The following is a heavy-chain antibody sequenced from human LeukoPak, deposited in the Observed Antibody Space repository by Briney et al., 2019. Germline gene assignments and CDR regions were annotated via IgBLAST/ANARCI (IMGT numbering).Heavy chain of an antibody. Sequence: NPSETLSLTCAVSGGSISSYYWSWVRQPAGKGLEWIGRVYTSGSTNYNPSLKSRATISVDTAKYQFSLKLGSATAADTAVYYCARRGQQLVHGGYYYYYYMDVWGKGTTVTVSS. D-gene: IGHD6-13*01. CDR3: ARRGQQLVHGGYYYYYYMDV. CDR1: GGSISSYY. J-gene: IGHJ6*03. CDR2: VYTSGST. V-gene: IGHV4-4*07.